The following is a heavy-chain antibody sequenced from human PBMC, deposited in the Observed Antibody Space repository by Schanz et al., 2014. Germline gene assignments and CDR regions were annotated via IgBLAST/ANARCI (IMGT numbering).Heavy chain of an antibody. CDR2: MNQDGSVK. V-gene: IGHV3-7*01. CDR3: ARDKGGLIPFDY. Sequence: EVQLVESGGGLVQPGRSLRLSCAASGFTFSNLGLHWVRQAPGKGLEWVANMNQDGSVKNYVDSVKGRFTISRDNAKNSLYLQMNSLRAEDTAVYYCARDKGGLIPFDYWGQGTLVAVSS. D-gene: IGHD2-15*01. CDR1: GFTFSNLG. J-gene: IGHJ4*02.